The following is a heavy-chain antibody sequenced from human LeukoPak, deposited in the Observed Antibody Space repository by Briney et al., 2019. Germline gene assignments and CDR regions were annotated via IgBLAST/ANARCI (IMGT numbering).Heavy chain of an antibody. D-gene: IGHD5-12*01. CDR2: INPNSGGT. CDR1: GYTFTGYY. J-gene: IGHJ4*02. V-gene: IGHV1-2*02. Sequence: ASVKVSCKASGYTFTGYYMHWARQAPGQGLEWMGWINPNSGGTNYAQKFQGRVTMTRDTSISTAYMELSRLRSDDTAVYYCATTLVATILFDYWGQGTLVTVSS. CDR3: ATTLVATILFDY.